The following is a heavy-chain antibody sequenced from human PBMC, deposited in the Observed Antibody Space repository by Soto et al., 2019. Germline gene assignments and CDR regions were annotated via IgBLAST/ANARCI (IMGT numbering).Heavy chain of an antibody. D-gene: IGHD1-1*01. J-gene: IGHJ4*02. V-gene: IGHV3-23*01. Sequence: GGSLRLSCAASGFTFSSYAMTWVRQAPGKGLEWVSSISVSGDNTYYADSVKGRFTISRDNSKNTFYLQMSSLRADDTAEYYCAKAGTHSYLDSWGQGTLVTVSS. CDR2: ISVSGDNT. CDR3: AKAGTHSYLDS. CDR1: GFTFSSYA.